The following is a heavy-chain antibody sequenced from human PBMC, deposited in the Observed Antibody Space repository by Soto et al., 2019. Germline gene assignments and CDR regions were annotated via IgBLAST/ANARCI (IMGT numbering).Heavy chain of an antibody. CDR3: AREPMVRAAHGFDI. D-gene: IGHD3-10*01. J-gene: IGHJ3*02. CDR1: GYTFTGHS. Sequence: QVQLVQSGAEVKKPGASVKVSCKASGYTFTGHSMHWVRQAPGQGLEWMGWINSNSVGTNYAQKFQGRVTMTRDTSSSTGYMELSRLRSDDTAVYYCAREPMVRAAHGFDIWGQGTKVTVSS. CDR2: INSNSVGT. V-gene: IGHV1-2*02.